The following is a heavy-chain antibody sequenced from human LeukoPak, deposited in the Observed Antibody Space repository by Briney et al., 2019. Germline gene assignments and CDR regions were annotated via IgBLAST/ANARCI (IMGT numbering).Heavy chain of an antibody. J-gene: IGHJ4*02. Sequence: ASVKVSCKASGYTFTSYYMHWVRQAPGQGLEWMGIINPSGGSTSYAQKFQGRVTMTRDTSTSTVYMELSSLRSEDTAVYYCARAREIVVVVAATRFDYWGQGTLVTVSS. D-gene: IGHD2-15*01. CDR1: GYTFTSYY. CDR2: INPSGGST. V-gene: IGHV1-46*01. CDR3: ARAREIVVVVAATRFDY.